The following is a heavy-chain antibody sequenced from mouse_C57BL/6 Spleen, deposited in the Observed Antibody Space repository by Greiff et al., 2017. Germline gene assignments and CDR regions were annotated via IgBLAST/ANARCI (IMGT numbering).Heavy chain of an antibody. CDR2: ISDGGSYT. D-gene: IGHD2-4*01. Sequence: EVMLVESGGVLVKPGGSLKLSCAASGFTFSSYAMSWVRQTPEKRLEWVATISDGGSYTYYPDNVKGRFTISRDNAKNNLYLQMSHLKSEDTAMYYCARDGRIYYDLDYWGQGTTLTVSS. CDR1: GFTFSSYA. CDR3: ARDGRIYYDLDY. J-gene: IGHJ2*01. V-gene: IGHV5-4*01.